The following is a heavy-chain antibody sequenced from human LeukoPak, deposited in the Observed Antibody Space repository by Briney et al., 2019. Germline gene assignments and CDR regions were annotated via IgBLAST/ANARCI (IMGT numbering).Heavy chain of an antibody. V-gene: IGHV3-48*03. D-gene: IGHD4-23*01. CDR2: ISGGGETR. CDR1: GFTFNTYE. CDR3: ARDANGGNVPFDY. J-gene: IGHJ4*02. Sequence: GGSLTLSCAASGFTFNTYEMIWVRQAPGRGLKGVSYISGGGETRYYADSVKGRFTISRDNGKNSLYLQMNSLRVEDTAVYYCARDANGGNVPFDYWGLGTPVTVSS.